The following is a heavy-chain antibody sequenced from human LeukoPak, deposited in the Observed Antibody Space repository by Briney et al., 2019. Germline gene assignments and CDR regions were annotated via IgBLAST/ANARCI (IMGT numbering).Heavy chain of an antibody. D-gene: IGHD3-22*01. J-gene: IGHJ5*02. V-gene: IGHV3-23*01. CDR3: AKEGFGYASSGYYGGWFDP. CDR1: GFTFSSYA. Sequence: GGSLRLSCAASGFTFSSYAMSWVRQAPGKGLEWVSAISGSGGSTYYADSVKGRFTISRDNSKNTLYLQMNSLRAEDTAVYYCAKEGFGYASSGYYGGWFDPWGQGTLVTVSS. CDR2: ISGSGGST.